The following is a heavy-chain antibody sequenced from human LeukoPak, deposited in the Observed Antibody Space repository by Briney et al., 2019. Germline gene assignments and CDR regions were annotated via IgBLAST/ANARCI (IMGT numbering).Heavy chain of an antibody. CDR2: INPNSGGT. J-gene: IGHJ4*02. CDR3: ARDPTLRYFDWLLTY. D-gene: IGHD3-9*01. Sequence: ASVKVSCKASGYTFTGYYMHWVRQAPGQGLEWMGWINPNSGGTNYAQKFQGRVTMTRDTSISTAYMELSRLRSDDTAVYYCARDPTLRYFDWLLTYWGQGTLVTVSS. CDR1: GYTFTGYY. V-gene: IGHV1-2*02.